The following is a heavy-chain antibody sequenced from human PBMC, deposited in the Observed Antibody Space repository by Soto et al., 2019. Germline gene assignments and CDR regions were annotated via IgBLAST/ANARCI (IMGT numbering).Heavy chain of an antibody. J-gene: IGHJ4*01. CDR3: ARLFFTMRSLHYFDY. CDR1: GGSFSGYY. Sequence: SETLSLTCGVYGGSFSGYYWSWIRQPPGKGLEWIGEINHSGSTNYNPSLKSRVTISVDTSKNQFSLKLSSVTAADTAVYYCARLFFTMRSLHYFDYCGHGTLVTVSP. CDR2: INHSGST. V-gene: IGHV4-34*01. D-gene: IGHD3-22*01.